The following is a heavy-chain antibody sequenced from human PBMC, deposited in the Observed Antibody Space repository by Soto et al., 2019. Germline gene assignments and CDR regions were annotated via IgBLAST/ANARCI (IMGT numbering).Heavy chain of an antibody. CDR2: ISHSGST. CDR3: ALGYESSRRYLPLLGY. V-gene: IGHV4-34*01. CDR1: SGSFSGYY. J-gene: IGHJ4*02. D-gene: IGHD3-22*01. Sequence: QVQLQQWGAGLLKPSETLSLRCVVNSGSFSGYYWTWIRQTPGKGLEWIGEISHSGSTNYNPSLMSRVTMSADTSKKPLSLRLSSVSAADTALYFCALGYESSRRYLPLLGYWGQGTLVTVSS.